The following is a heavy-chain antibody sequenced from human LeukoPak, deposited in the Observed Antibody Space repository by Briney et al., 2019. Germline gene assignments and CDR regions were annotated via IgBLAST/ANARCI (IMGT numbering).Heavy chain of an antibody. V-gene: IGHV4-34*01. J-gene: IGHJ4*02. CDR2: INHLGRT. CDR3: ARGSASGIYPIDY. Sequence: PSETLSLTCAVYGGSFSVYYWSWIRQHPGKGLEWIAEINHLGRTNYNPSLKSRATISIDTSKNQVFLKLSSVTAADTAVYYCARGSASGIYPIDYWGQGTLVTVSS. D-gene: IGHD5-12*01. CDR1: GGSFSVYY.